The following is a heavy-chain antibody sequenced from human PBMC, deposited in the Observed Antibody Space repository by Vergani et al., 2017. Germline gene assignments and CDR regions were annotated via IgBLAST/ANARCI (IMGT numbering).Heavy chain of an antibody. J-gene: IGHJ4*02. Sequence: QVQLQESGPGLVKPSETLSLTCAVSGYSISSGYYWGWIRQPPGKGLEWIGSIYHSGSTYYNPSLKSRVTISVDTSKNQFSLKLSSVTAADTAVYYCARARGVVVPAAMSRYYYFDYWGQGTLVTVSS. CDR3: ARARGVVVPAAMSRYYYFDY. D-gene: IGHD2-2*01. CDR1: GYSISSGYY. V-gene: IGHV4-38-2*01. CDR2: IYHSGST.